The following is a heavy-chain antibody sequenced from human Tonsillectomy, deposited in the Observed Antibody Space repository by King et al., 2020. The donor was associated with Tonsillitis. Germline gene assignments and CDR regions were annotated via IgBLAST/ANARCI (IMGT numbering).Heavy chain of an antibody. D-gene: IGHD2-15*01. V-gene: IGHV3-30-3*01. CDR3: ARDLSPYCSGCSCYSFDY. CDR2: ISYDGSNK. CDR1: GFTFSNYA. Sequence: VQLVESGGGVVQPGRSLRLSCAASGFTFSNYAMHWVRQAPGKGLEGVAVISYDGSNKYYADSVKGRFTISRDNSKNTLYLQMNSLRAEDTAVYYCARDLSPYCSGCSCYSFDYWGQGTLVTVSS. J-gene: IGHJ4*02.